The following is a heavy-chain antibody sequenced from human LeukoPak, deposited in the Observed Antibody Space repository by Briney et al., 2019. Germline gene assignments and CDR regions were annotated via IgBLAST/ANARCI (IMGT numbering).Heavy chain of an antibody. CDR1: GFTSSSYA. CDR2: ISGSGGNT. V-gene: IGHV3-23*01. J-gene: IGHJ3*02. Sequence: GGSLRLSCAASGFTSSSYAMSWVRQAPGKGLEWVSAISGSGGNTYYADSVKGRFTISRDNSKNTLYLQMNSLRAGDSAAYYCAKLRSGTTGNVEIWGQGTMVTVSS. CDR3: AKLRSGTTGNVEI. D-gene: IGHD1-26*01.